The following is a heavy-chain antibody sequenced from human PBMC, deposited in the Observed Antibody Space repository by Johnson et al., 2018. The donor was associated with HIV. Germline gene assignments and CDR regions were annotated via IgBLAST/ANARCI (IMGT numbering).Heavy chain of an antibody. CDR1: GLSVSSNY. D-gene: IGHD2-15*01. Sequence: QVQLVESGGDLVQRGGSLRLSCAASGLSVSSNYMSWVRQAPGQGLEWVAFIRYDGSNKYYADSVKGRFTISRDNSENTVYLQMNSRRAEDTAVYYCDIQRSGGKGGGACDIGGQSTMVSGSS. CDR3: DIQRSGGKGGGACDI. J-gene: IGHJ3*02. CDR2: IRYDGSNK. V-gene: IGHV3-30*02.